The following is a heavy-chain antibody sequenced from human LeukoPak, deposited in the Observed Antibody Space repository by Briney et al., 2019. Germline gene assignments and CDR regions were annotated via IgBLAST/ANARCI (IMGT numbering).Heavy chain of an antibody. D-gene: IGHD6-13*01. CDR3: ARRLYSSSWFPSSDSYNWFDP. J-gene: IGHJ5*02. V-gene: IGHV4-38-2*02. CDR2: IYYSGST. CDR1: GYSISSGYY. Sequence: KPSETLSLTCTVSGYSISSGYYWGWIRQPPGKGLEWIGSIYYSGSTYYNPSLKSRVTISVDTSKNQFSLKLSSVTAADTAVYYCARRLYSSSWFPSSDSYNWFDPWGQGTLVTVSS.